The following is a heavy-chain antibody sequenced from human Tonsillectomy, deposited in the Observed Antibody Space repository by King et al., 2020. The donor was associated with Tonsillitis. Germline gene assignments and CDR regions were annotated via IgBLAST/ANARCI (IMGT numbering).Heavy chain of an antibody. J-gene: IGHJ4*02. CDR3: ARXXYDXVXGXXXX. V-gene: IGHV3-30*01. CDR1: GFTFSSYA. CDR2: ISYDGSNK. Sequence: VQLVESGGGVVQPGRSLRLSCAASGFTFSSYAMHWVRQAPGKGLEWVAVISYDGSNKYSADSVKGRFTISRDNSKNTLYLQMNSLRAEDTAVYYCARXXYDXVXGXXXXXXXGTLVTVSS. D-gene: IGHD3-16*01.